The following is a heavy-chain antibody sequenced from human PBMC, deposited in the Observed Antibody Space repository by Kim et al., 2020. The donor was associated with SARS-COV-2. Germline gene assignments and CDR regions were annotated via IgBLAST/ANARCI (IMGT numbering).Heavy chain of an antibody. V-gene: IGHV6-1*01. CDR1: GDSVSSDNAA. CDR3: AREARYSGNWYNFDS. D-gene: IGHD6-13*01. Sequence: SQTLSLTCAISGDSVSSDNAAWNWIRQSPSRGLEWLGRIYYRSRWSNDYAVSVISRMTIAPDTSKNQFSLQLNSVTPEDTAVYYCAREARYSGNWYNFDSWGQGTLVTVSS. J-gene: IGHJ4*02. CDR2: IYYRSRWSN.